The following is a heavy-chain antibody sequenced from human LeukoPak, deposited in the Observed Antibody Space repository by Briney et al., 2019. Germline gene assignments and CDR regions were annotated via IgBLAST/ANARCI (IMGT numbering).Heavy chain of an antibody. Sequence: SVKVSCKASGDTFSNYAINWVRQAPGQGLEWMGRLIPILGIANYAQKFQGRVTIIADESTSTAYMELSSLTSEDTAVYYCARDRPLESWGQGTLVTVSS. CDR2: LIPILGIA. J-gene: IGHJ5*01. V-gene: IGHV1-69*04. CDR1: GDTFSNYA. CDR3: ARDRPLES.